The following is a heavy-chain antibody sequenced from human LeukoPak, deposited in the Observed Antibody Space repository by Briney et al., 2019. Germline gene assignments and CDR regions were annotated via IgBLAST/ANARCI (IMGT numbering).Heavy chain of an antibody. CDR1: GFTFTSYS. J-gene: IGHJ6*02. V-gene: IGHV3-21*01. Sequence: PGGSLRLSCAASGFTFTSYSMNWVRQAPGKGLEWVSSISSSSSYIYYADSLKGRFTISRDNAKNSLYLQMNSLRAEDTAVYYCARDGPGYSYGYHYYYGMDVWGQGTTVTVSS. CDR3: ARDGPGYSYGYHYYYGMDV. D-gene: IGHD5-18*01. CDR2: ISSSSSYI.